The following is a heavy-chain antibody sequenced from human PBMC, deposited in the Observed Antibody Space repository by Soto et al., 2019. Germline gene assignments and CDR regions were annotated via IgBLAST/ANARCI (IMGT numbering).Heavy chain of an antibody. Sequence: LSLTCTVSGGSISSSSYYWGWIRQPPGKGLEWIGSIYYSGSTYYNPSLKSRVTISVDTSKNQFSLKLSSVTAADTAVYYCARTLGRGAFDIWGQGTMVTRLL. CDR2: IYYSGST. V-gene: IGHV4-39*01. CDR3: ARTLGRGAFDI. J-gene: IGHJ3*02. CDR1: GGSISSSSYY. D-gene: IGHD3-16*01.